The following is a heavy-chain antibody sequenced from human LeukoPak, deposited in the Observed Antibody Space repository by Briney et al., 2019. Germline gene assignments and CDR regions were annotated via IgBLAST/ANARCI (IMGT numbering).Heavy chain of an antibody. CDR3: ATGSRSITMVRGVTPWFDP. D-gene: IGHD3-10*01. CDR1: GYTLTELS. V-gene: IGHV1-24*01. CDR2: FDPEDGET. Sequence: ASVKFSCKVSGYTLTELSMHWVRQAPGKGLEWMGGFDPEDGETIYAQKFQGRVTMTEDTSTDTAYMELSSLRSEDTAVYYCATGSRSITMVRGVTPWFDPWGQGTLVTVSS. J-gene: IGHJ5*02.